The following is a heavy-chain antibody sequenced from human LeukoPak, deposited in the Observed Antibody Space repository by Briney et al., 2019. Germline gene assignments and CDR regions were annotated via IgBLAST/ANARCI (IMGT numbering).Heavy chain of an antibody. CDR2: IRGDGRAT. J-gene: IGHJ3*02. D-gene: IGHD2-2*01. Sequence: GGSMRLSCAASGFIFPDYWMHWVRQAPGSELVWVARIRGDGRATTYADSVKGRFTISRDNSKNTLYLQMNSLRAEDTAVYYCARESTGDAFDIWGQGTMVTVSS. V-gene: IGHV3-74*01. CDR1: GFIFPDYW. CDR3: ARESTGDAFDI.